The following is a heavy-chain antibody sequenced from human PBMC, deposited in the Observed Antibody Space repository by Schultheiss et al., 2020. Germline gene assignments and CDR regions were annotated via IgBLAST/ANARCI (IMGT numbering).Heavy chain of an antibody. D-gene: IGHD4-11*01. Sequence: SETLSLTCAVYGGSFSGYYWSWIRQPPGKGLEWIGEINHSGSTNYNPSLKSRVTISVDTSKNQFSLKVSSVTAADTAVYYCARGPRAVTGYYYYGMDVWGQGTTVTVSS. CDR3: ARGPRAVTGYYYYGMDV. J-gene: IGHJ6*02. CDR2: INHSGST. V-gene: IGHV4-34*01. CDR1: GGSFSGYY.